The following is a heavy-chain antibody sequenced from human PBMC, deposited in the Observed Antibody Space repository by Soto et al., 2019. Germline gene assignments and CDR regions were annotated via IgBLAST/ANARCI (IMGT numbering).Heavy chain of an antibody. Sequence: ASVKVSCKASGYTFTSYGISWVRQAPGQGLEWMGWIIPIFGTANYAQKFQGRVTITADESTSTAYMELSSLRSEDTAIYYCAVGSVDIVPTGMKPFDPWGQGTLVTVSS. D-gene: IGHD5-12*01. J-gene: IGHJ5*02. CDR2: IIPIFGTA. V-gene: IGHV1-69*13. CDR1: GYTFTSYG. CDR3: AVGSVDIVPTGMKPFDP.